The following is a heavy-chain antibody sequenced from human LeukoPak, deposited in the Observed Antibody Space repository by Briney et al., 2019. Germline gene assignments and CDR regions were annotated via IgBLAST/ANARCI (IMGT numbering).Heavy chain of an antibody. Sequence: SETLSLTCTVSGGSISSYYWSWIRQPAGKGLEWIGRIYTSGSTNYNASLKSRVSMSVDTSKNQFSLKLSSMTAADTAVYYCARVGRYSSGWYGMDWGQGTLVTVSS. CDR1: GGSISSYY. CDR2: IYTSGST. D-gene: IGHD6-19*01. CDR3: ARVGRYSSGWYGMD. J-gene: IGHJ4*02. V-gene: IGHV4-4*07.